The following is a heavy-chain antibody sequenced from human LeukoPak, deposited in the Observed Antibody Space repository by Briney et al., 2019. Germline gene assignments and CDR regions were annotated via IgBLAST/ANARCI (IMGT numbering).Heavy chain of an antibody. D-gene: IGHD3-10*01. CDR2: ISVSGANT. J-gene: IGHJ4*02. CDR3: AKHLGSHNFDY. CDR1: GFTFNGYA. Sequence: PGGSLRLSCAASGFTFNGYAMSSVRQAPGKGLEWVSSISVSGANTYYANSVKGRFTVYRDNSKNTLYLQVNNLRAEDTAVYYCAKHLGSHNFDYWGQGTLVTVSS. V-gene: IGHV3-23*01.